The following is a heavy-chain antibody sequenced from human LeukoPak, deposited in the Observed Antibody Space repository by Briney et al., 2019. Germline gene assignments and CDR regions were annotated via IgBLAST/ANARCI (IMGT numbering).Heavy chain of an antibody. CDR2: IRYDGNNK. V-gene: IGHV3-30*02. CDR1: GFTFSSYG. D-gene: IGHD3-10*01. Sequence: GGSLRLSCAASGFTFSSYGMHWVRQAPGKGLEWVAFIRYDGNNKYYADSVKGRFTISRDNSKNTLYLQMNSLRAEDTAVYYCAKGGVYGSGSSRSNYYYYYMDVWGKGTTVTISS. J-gene: IGHJ6*03. CDR3: AKGGVYGSGSSRSNYYYYYMDV.